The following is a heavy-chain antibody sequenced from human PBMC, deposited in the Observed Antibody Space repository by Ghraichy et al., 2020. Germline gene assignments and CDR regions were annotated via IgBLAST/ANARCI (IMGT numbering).Heavy chain of an antibody. J-gene: IGHJ4*02. V-gene: IGHV3-23*01. D-gene: IGHD5-24*01. CDR2: ITASGGNT. CDR1: GFTFSSYG. Sequence: GGSLRLSCAASGFTFSSYGMSWVRQAPGKGLEWVSAITASGGNTYYADSVKGRFTISRDNSENTLYLQMHSLRAEDTAFYYCVKSDNYLAQFDFWGQGTLVTVSS. CDR3: VKSDNYLAQFDF.